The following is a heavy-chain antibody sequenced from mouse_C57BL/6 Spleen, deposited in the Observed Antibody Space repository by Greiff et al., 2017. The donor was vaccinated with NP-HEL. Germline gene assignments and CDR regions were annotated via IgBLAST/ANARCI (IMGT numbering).Heavy chain of an antibody. CDR1: GYTFTDYY. CDR2: INPNNGGT. D-gene: IGHD4-1*01. CDR3: ASQLTGTRFAY. Sequence: VQLQQSGPELVKPGASVKISCKASGYTFTDYYMNWVKQSHGKSLEWIGDINPNNGGTSYNQKFKGKATLTVDKSSSTAYMELRSLTSEDSAVYYCASQLTGTRFAYWGQGTLVTVSA. J-gene: IGHJ3*01. V-gene: IGHV1-26*01.